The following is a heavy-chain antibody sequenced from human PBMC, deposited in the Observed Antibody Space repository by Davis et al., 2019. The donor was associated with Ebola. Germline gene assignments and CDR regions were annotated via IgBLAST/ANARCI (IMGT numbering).Heavy chain of an antibody. CDR1: GYRFTSYG. J-gene: IGHJ6*03. V-gene: IGHV1-18*01. CDR3: ARDHRRTGTSMYYYSMDV. Sequence: ASVKVSCKASGYRFTSYGINWVRQAPGQGLEWMGWISVSNGNTKYAQNFQDRVTMTTDTSTRTAYMELRSLKSDDTAVYYCARDHRRTGTSMYYYSMDVWGEGTTITVS. CDR2: ISVSNGNT. D-gene: IGHD1-7*01.